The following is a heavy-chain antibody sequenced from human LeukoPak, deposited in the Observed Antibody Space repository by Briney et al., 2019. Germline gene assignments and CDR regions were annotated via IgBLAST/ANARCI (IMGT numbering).Heavy chain of an antibody. V-gene: IGHV4-59*01. CDR2: IYSSGST. CDR3: ARLRNYCDY. J-gene: IGHJ4*02. D-gene: IGHD1-14*01. CDR1: GDSISGYY. Sequence: SETLSLTCTVSGDSISGYYWTWMRQPPGKGLEWIGYIYSSGSTKYNPSLESRVTISIDTSKNQFSLKLSSVTAADTAVYYCARLRNYCDYWGQGTLVTASS.